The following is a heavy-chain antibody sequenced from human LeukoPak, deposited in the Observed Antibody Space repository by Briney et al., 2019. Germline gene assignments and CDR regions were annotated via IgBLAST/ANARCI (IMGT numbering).Heavy chain of an antibody. CDR1: GXTFSSYA. Sequence: GGSLRLSCAASGXTFSSYAMSWVRQAPGKGLEWVSAISGSGGSTYYADSVKGRFTISRDNSKNTPYLQMNSLRAEDTAVYYCAKELGLTGLNWFDPWGQGTLVTVSS. CDR3: AKELGLTGLNWFDP. D-gene: IGHD3-9*01. CDR2: ISGSGGST. V-gene: IGHV3-23*01. J-gene: IGHJ5*02.